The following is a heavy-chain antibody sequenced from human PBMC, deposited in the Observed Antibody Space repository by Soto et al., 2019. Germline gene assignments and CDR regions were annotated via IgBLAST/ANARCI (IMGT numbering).Heavy chain of an antibody. CDR3: GGVLVPAALGYYYGMDV. Sequence: QVQLQESGPGLVKPSGTLSLTCAVSGGSISSSNWWSWVRQPPGKGLEWIGEIYHSGSTSYNTALKRRVTTSVAKSKNQFALKLSSVTAADTAVYYCGGVLVPAALGYYYGMDVWGQGTTVTVSS. D-gene: IGHD2-2*01. CDR1: GGSISSSNW. J-gene: IGHJ6*02. V-gene: IGHV4-4*02. CDR2: IYHSGST.